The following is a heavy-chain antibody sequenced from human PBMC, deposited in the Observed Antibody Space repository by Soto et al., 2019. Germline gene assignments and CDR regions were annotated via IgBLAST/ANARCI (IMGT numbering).Heavy chain of an antibody. CDR3: AKDKYSYGDNWFDP. J-gene: IGHJ5*02. V-gene: IGHV3-23*01. CDR2: ISDTGDTT. CDR1: GFTFSSYA. Sequence: GSLRLSCAASGFTFSSYAMSWVRQAPGKGLEWVSTISDTGDTTYYADSVRGRFTISRDNSKNTLYLQMNSLRAEDTAVYYCAKDKYSYGDNWFDPWGQGTLVTVSS. D-gene: IGHD5-18*01.